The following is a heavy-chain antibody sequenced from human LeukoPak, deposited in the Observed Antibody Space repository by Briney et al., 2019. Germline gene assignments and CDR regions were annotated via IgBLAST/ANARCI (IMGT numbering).Heavy chain of an antibody. D-gene: IGHD6-19*01. Sequence: PSETLSLTCTVSGGSISSYYWSWIRQPPGKGLEWIGYIYYSGSTSYNPSLKSRVTISLDTSKNQFSLKLSSVTAADTAVYYCARLHSGWYYFDYWGQGTLVTVSS. J-gene: IGHJ4*02. V-gene: IGHV4-59*08. CDR2: IYYSGST. CDR1: GGSISSYY. CDR3: ARLHSGWYYFDY.